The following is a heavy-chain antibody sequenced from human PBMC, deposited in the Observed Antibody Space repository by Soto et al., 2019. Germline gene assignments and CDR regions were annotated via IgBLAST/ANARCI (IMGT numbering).Heavy chain of an antibody. Sequence: SENLSLTCAVSGGSISSGGYSWSWIRPPQGKKLEWIGRIYSIGSIYYNPSLNSRATISVDTSKHQFSLKLSSVTSADSAVYYCAKPSGSYLYYFDYWGQGTLVTVSS. J-gene: IGHJ4*02. D-gene: IGHD1-26*01. CDR3: AKPSGSYLYYFDY. CDR2: IYSIGSI. CDR1: GGSISSGGYS. V-gene: IGHV4-30-2*03.